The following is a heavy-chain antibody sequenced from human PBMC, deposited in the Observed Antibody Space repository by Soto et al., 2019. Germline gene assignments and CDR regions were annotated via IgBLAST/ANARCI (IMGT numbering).Heavy chain of an antibody. CDR3: VRDDDYGPNALDM. Sequence: QVQLVESGGGVVRPGRSLRLSCAASGFTFSNYGMHWVRQAPGKGMEWGTHILNDGSREYYRDSVKGRFTISRDTSRNTLFLQMNSLRDDDTALYYCVRDDDYGPNALDMWGEGTMVSVSS. D-gene: IGHD3-10*01. CDR1: GFTFSNYG. CDR2: ILNDGSRE. J-gene: IGHJ3*02. V-gene: IGHV3-33*01.